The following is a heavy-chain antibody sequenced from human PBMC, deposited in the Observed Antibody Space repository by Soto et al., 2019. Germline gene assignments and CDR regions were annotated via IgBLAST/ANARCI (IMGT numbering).Heavy chain of an antibody. D-gene: IGHD6-13*01. Sequence: SETLSLTCTASGVSISSSSYYWGWIRQPPGKGLEWIGSIYYSGSTYYNPSLKSRVAISVDTSKNQFSLKLSSVTAADTAVYYCARHQSHSSSYVDPWGQRTLVTVSS. CDR1: GVSISSSSYY. CDR3: ARHQSHSSSYVDP. CDR2: IYYSGST. J-gene: IGHJ5*02. V-gene: IGHV4-39*01.